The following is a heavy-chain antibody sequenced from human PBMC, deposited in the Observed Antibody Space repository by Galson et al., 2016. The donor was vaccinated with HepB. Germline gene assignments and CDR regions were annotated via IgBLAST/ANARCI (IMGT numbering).Heavy chain of an antibody. CDR2: IWYSGKNK. V-gene: IGHV3-33*01. Sequence: SLRLSCAASGFAFDSHGMHWVRQAPGKGLEWVALIWYSGKNKYYSDSVRGRFTISRDNSMKKVYLEMNSLRIEETGLYYCARESPRSSGWDNLYYHGMDVWGRGTTVIVSS. D-gene: IGHD6-25*01. CDR1: GFAFDSHG. CDR3: ARESPRSSGWDNLYYHGMDV. J-gene: IGHJ6*02.